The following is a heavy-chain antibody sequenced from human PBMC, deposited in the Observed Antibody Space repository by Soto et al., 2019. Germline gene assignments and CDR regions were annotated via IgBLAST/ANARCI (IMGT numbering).Heavy chain of an antibody. CDR2: IYYSGST. D-gene: IGHD3-16*01. CDR1: GGSISSGGYY. Sequence: QVQLQESGPGLVKPSQTLSLTCTVSGGSISSGGYYWSWIRQHPGKGLEWIGYIYYSGSTYYNPSLNSRVTISVDTSKNQFSLKLSSVTAADTAVYYCALGGDGYNRWFDPWGQGTLVTVSS. V-gene: IGHV4-31*03. J-gene: IGHJ5*02. CDR3: ALGGDGYNRWFDP.